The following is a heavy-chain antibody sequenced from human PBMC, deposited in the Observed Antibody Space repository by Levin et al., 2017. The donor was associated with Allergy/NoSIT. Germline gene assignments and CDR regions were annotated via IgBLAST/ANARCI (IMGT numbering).Heavy chain of an antibody. D-gene: IGHD2-21*02. J-gene: IGHJ5*02. CDR2: ISSSISTI. CDR3: GRGDAYCGGDCYSRGWFDP. V-gene: IGHV3-48*01. CDR1: GFSLSSHS. Sequence: GESLKISCAASGFSLSSHSMNWVRQAPGKGLEWVSYISSSISTIFYADSVKGRFTISRDNAKNSLYLQMSSLRADDTAVSYCGRGDAYCGGDCYSRGWFDPWGQGTLVTVSS.